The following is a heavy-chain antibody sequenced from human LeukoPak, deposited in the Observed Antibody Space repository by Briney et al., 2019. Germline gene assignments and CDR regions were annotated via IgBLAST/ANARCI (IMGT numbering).Heavy chain of an antibody. CDR3: AKGVPLGGAVAGRFGS. Sequence: ASVKVSCKASGYTFTDYFLHWVRQAPGQGLEWMGWINPNSGGTIYAQKFQARVTMTTDTSISTAYMELSRLTSDDTAVYYCAKGVPLGGAVAGRFGSWGRGALVTVSS. CDR2: INPNSGGT. V-gene: IGHV1-2*02. J-gene: IGHJ4*02. CDR1: GYTFTDYF. D-gene: IGHD6-19*01.